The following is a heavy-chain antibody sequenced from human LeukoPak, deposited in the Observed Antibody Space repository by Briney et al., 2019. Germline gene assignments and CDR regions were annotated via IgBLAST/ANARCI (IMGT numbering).Heavy chain of an antibody. V-gene: IGHV3-49*04. Sequence: GGSLRLSCTASGFTFGDYAMGWVRQAPGKGLEWVGFIRNKTHDGTTEYAASVKGRFTISRDDSKSIAYLQMNSLKTEDTAVYYCTLGAPSYWGQGTLVTVSS. CDR1: GFTFGDYA. J-gene: IGHJ4*02. CDR2: IRNKTHDGTT. D-gene: IGHD1-26*01. CDR3: TLGAPSY.